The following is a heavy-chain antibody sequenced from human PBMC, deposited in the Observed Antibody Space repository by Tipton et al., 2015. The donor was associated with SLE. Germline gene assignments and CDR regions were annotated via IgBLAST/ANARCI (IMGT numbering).Heavy chain of an antibody. V-gene: IGHV3-9*01. CDR2: ISWNSGSI. Sequence: SLRLSCAASGFTFDDYAMHWVRQAPGKGLEWVSGISWNSGSIGYADSVKGRFTISRDNAKNSLFLEMNRLRTEDTAFYYCARDSWIRESLRRGDYWGQGTLVTVSS. CDR3: ARDSWIRESLRRGDY. J-gene: IGHJ4*02. D-gene: IGHD3-10*01. CDR1: GFTFDDYA.